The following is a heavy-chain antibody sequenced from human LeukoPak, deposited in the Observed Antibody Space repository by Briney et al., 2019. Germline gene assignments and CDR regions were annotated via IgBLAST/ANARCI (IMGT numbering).Heavy chain of an antibody. CDR1: GVSISSTTLY. Sequence: SETLSLTCTVPGVSISSTTLYWGWVRQSPGKGLEWIATIYYSGTTYYNPSLKSRVTISVDTSKNQFSLKLTSVTAADTAIYYCAGAPAGGSDWLPPFDYWGQGTLVTVSS. J-gene: IGHJ4*02. D-gene: IGHD3-9*01. CDR2: IYYSGTT. CDR3: AGAPAGGSDWLPPFDY. V-gene: IGHV4-39*01.